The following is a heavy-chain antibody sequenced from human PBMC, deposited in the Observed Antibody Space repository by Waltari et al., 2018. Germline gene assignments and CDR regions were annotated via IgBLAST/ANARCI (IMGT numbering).Heavy chain of an antibody. V-gene: IGHV4-4*02. J-gene: IGHJ4*02. Sequence: QVPLQESGPGLGKPSGTLSLTCAVSACSIRRSHGWRWVRQPPGKGLEWIGEIYHSGSTNYNPSLKSRVTISVDKSKNQFSLKLSSVTAADTAVYYCARVGDYFDYWGQGTLVTVSS. CDR1: ACSIRRSHG. CDR2: IYHSGST. CDR3: ARVGDYFDY.